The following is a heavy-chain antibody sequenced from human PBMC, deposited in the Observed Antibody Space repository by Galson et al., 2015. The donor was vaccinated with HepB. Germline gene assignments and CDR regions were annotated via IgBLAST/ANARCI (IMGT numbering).Heavy chain of an antibody. V-gene: IGHV3-23*01. CDR2: ISESGGST. D-gene: IGHD4-11*01. Sequence: ALRLACEASECSFSSNALRCGGQAPGDALECVSTISESGGSTYYAFPAKVYVTIFRDQSKNILNLQMNSLRAEDTAVYRCAKDVYSNFLYYYGLDVWGQGTTVTVSS. CDR3: AKDVYSNFLYYYGLDV. CDR1: ECSFSSNA. J-gene: IGHJ6*02.